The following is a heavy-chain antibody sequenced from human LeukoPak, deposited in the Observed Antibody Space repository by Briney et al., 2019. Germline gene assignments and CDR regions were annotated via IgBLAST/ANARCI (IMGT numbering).Heavy chain of an antibody. V-gene: IGHV1-2*02. Sequence: ASVKVSCKASGYTFTGYYMHWVRQAPGQGLEWMGWINPNSGGTNYAQKFQGRVTMTRDTSISTAYMELSRLRSDDTAVYYCARDLGFSSPAPDAFDIWGQATMVTVSS. CDR3: ARDLGFSSPAPDAFDI. CDR2: INPNSGGT. J-gene: IGHJ3*02. D-gene: IGHD2-2*01. CDR1: GYTFTGYY.